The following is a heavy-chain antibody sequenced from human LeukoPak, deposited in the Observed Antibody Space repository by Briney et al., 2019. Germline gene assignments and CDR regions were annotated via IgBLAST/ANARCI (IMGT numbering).Heavy chain of an antibody. CDR1: GFTFGEDA. D-gene: IGHD2-15*01. Sequence: GGSLRLSCTASGFTFGEDAMSWFRQAPGKGLEWLGFIRTKTNGATAEYAASVKGRFSISRDDSKSIAYLQMNSLKTEDTAVYYCARLVVVVVAASSYFDSWGQGTRVTVSS. CDR3: ARLVVVVVAASSYFDS. CDR2: IRTKTNGATA. J-gene: IGHJ4*02. V-gene: IGHV3-49*03.